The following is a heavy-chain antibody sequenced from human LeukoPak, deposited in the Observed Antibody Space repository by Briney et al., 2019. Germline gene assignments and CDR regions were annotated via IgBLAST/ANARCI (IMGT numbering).Heavy chain of an antibody. CDR3: ARETSLAGFASGLGFNY. CDR1: GGSISSYY. CDR2: IDYSGNT. J-gene: IGHJ4*02. V-gene: IGHV4-59*01. Sequence: SETLSLTCTVSGGSISSYYWSWIRQAPGKGLEWIANIDYSGNTIYNPALKSRVTMSVDTSKNQFSLMLTSVTAADTATYYCARETSLAGFASGLGFNYWGQGILVTVSS. D-gene: IGHD6-19*01.